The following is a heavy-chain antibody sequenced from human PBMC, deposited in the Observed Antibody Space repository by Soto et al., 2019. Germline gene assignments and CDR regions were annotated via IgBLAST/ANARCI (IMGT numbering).Heavy chain of an antibody. J-gene: IGHJ5*02. Sequence: GSLRLSCAASGFTFSSYGMHWVRQAPGKGLEWVAVISYDGSNKYYADSVKGRFTISRDNSKNTLYLQMNSLRAEDTAMYYCAKEGGDIVLVPAAMNINWFDPWGQGTLVTVSS. CDR1: GFTFSSYG. D-gene: IGHD2-2*01. CDR2: ISYDGSNK. CDR3: AKEGGDIVLVPAAMNINWFDP. V-gene: IGHV3-30*18.